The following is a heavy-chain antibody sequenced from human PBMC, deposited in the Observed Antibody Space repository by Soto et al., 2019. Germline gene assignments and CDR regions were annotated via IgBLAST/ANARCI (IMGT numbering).Heavy chain of an antibody. V-gene: IGHV1-18*01. CDR2: ISAYNGKT. D-gene: IGHD3-22*01. CDR1: GYTFTSYG. Sequence: QVQLVQSGAEVKKPGASVKVSCKASGYTFTSYGISWVRQAPGQGLEWMGWISAYNGKTNYAQKLQGRVTMTTDTSTSTAYMELRSLRSDDTAVYYCARKDYYDSSGSIDDYWGQGTLVTVSS. J-gene: IGHJ4*02. CDR3: ARKDYYDSSGSIDDY.